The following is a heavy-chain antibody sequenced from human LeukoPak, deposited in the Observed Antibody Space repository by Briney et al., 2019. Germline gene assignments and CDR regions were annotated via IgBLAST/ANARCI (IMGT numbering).Heavy chain of an antibody. CDR2: IYYSGST. V-gene: IGHV4-39*01. D-gene: IGHD3-9*01. J-gene: IGHJ4*02. Sequence: PSETXXLTCTVSGGSISSSSYYWGWIRQPPGKGLEWIESIYYSGSTYYNPSLKSRVTISVNTAKNQFSLKLSSVTAADTAVYYCASHVYYDILTGYYKGYYFDYWGQGTLVTVSS. CDR1: GGSISSSSYY. CDR3: ASHVYYDILTGYYKGYYFDY.